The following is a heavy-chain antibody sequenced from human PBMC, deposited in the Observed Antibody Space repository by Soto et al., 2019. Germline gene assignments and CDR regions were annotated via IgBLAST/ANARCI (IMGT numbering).Heavy chain of an antibody. D-gene: IGHD2-21*02. CDR2: ISRSSSAI. Sequence: GGSLRLSCAASGFAFSSYNMNWVRQAPGKGLEWVSYISRSSSAIYYADAVKVRFTISRDNAKNSLYLQMNSLRAEDTAVYYCARAFSLAYCGGDCYSGYFDDWRQRPPVTAS. J-gene: IGHJ4*02. CDR3: ARAFSLAYCGGDCYSGYFDD. V-gene: IGHV3-48*01. CDR1: GFAFSSYN.